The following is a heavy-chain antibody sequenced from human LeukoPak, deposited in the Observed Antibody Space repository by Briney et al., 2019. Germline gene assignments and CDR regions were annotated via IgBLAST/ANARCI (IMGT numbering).Heavy chain of an antibody. CDR3: ARPNMVRGVIRSLDP. J-gene: IGHJ5*02. CDR2: IYYSGST. Sequence: SETLSLTCTVSGGSISSGSYYWGWIRQPPGKGLEWIGNIYYSGSTYYNASLKSRVTISVDTSKNQFSLKLSSVTAADTAVYYCARPNMVRGVIRSLDPWGQGTLVTVSS. CDR1: GGSISSGSYY. D-gene: IGHD3-10*01. V-gene: IGHV4-39*01.